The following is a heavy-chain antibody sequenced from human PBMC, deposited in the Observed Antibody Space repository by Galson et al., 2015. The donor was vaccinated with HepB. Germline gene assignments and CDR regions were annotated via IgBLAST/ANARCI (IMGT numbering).Heavy chain of an antibody. V-gene: IGHV4-4*07. Sequence: QVQLQESGPGLVKPSETLSLTCTVSGDPITNYYWSWIRQSAGKELEWIGRIYSSGSTNYNPSLRSRVTMTIDTFTSQLSLMMFSLNAADTAMYYCVGGGGILNSDRFDVWGQGIVVTVSS. J-gene: IGHJ3*01. CDR2: IYSSGST. CDR1: GDPITNYY. CDR3: VGGGGILNSDRFDV. D-gene: IGHD3-16*01.